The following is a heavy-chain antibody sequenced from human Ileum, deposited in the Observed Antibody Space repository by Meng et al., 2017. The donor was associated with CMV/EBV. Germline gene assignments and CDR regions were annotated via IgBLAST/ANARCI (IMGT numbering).Heavy chain of an antibody. CDR1: GYTFTTNN. Sequence: SCKASGYTFTTNNLSWVRQAPGQGPEWMGWINTNTGNPTYARDLTGRFVFSSDTSVSTAYLQISSLKAEDTAVYYCARDGLNERYFDYWGQGTLVTVSS. J-gene: IGHJ4*02. CDR2: INTNTGNP. CDR3: ARDGLNERYFDY. V-gene: IGHV7-4-1*02.